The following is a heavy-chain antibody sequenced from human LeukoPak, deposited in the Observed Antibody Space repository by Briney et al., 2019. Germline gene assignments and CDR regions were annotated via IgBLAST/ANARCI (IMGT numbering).Heavy chain of an antibody. CDR3: ARENGISGDFWSGYYPFDY. V-gene: IGHV4-4*02. CDR1: GGSISSNNW. J-gene: IGHJ4*02. D-gene: IGHD3-3*01. Sequence: SETLSLTCAVSGGSISSNNWWIWVRQSPEKGLEWIGEIYHDGSTNYNPSLKSRVTISMDKSKNQLSLKLNFVTAADTAVYYCARENGISGDFWSGYYPFDYWGQGTLVTVSS. CDR2: IYHDGST.